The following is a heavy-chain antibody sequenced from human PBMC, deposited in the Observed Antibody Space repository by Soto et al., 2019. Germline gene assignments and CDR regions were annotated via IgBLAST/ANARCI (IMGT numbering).Heavy chain of an antibody. CDR1: GYTFTSYG. CDR2: ISAYNGNT. D-gene: IGHD3-22*01. CDR3: ARIYDSSGYYPFYPTNYYGMDV. V-gene: IGHV1-18*01. Sequence: ASVKVSCKASGYTFTSYGISWVRQAPGQGLEWMGWISAYNGNTNYAQKFQGRVTITADKSTSTAYMELSSLRSEDTAVYYCARIYDSSGYYPFYPTNYYGMDVWGQGTTVTVSS. J-gene: IGHJ6*02.